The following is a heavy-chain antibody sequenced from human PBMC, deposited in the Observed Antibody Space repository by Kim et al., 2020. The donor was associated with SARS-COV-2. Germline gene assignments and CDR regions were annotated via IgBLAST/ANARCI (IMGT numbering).Heavy chain of an antibody. J-gene: IGHJ6*02. D-gene: IGHD3-3*01. CDR2: IYYSGST. Sequence: SETLSLTCTVSGGSISSGGYYWSWIRQHPGKGLEWIGYIYYSGSTHYNPSLKSRVTISVDTSKNQFSLKLSSVTAADTAVYYCARGPTVFGVVIAGGMDVWGQGTTVTVSS. CDR3: ARGPTVFGVVIAGGMDV. V-gene: IGHV4-31*03. CDR1: GGSISSGGYY.